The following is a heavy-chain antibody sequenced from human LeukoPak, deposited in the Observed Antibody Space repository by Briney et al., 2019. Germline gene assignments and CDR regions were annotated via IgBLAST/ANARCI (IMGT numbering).Heavy chain of an antibody. CDR3: ARAVWGYCSGGSCYYFDY. CDR2: ISNSSSYI. D-gene: IGHD2-15*01. V-gene: IGHV3-21*01. Sequence: PGGSLRLSCAASGFTFSSYSMNWVRQAPGKGLEWVSSISNSSSYIYYADSVKGRFTISRDNAKNSLYLQMNSLRAEDTAVYYCARAVWGYCSGGSCYYFDYWGQGTLVTVSS. CDR1: GFTFSSYS. J-gene: IGHJ4*02.